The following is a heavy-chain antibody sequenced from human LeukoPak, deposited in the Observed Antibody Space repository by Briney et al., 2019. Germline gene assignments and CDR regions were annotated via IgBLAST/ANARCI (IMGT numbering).Heavy chain of an antibody. V-gene: IGHV1-8*01. D-gene: IGHD3-16*02. CDR3: ARVDYGYVWGSYRFYY. CDR2: MNPNSGNT. CDR1: GYTFTSYD. J-gene: IGHJ4*02. Sequence: ASVKVSCKASGYTFTSYDINWVRQATGQGLEWMGWMNPNSGNTGYAQKFQGRVTMTRNTSISTAYMELSSLRSEDTAVYYCARVDYGYVWGSYRFYYWGQGTLVTVSS.